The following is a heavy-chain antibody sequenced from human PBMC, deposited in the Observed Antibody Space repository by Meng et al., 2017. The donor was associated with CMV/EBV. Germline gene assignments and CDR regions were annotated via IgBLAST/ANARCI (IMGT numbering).Heavy chain of an antibody. V-gene: IGHV2-5*02. CDR1: GFSLSTSGVG. D-gene: IGHD6-13*01. J-gene: IGHJ4*02. Sequence: QITLKGSGPTLVKPTQTLTLSCTFAGFSLSTSGVGVGWIRQPPGKALEWLALIYWDDDKRYSPSLKSRLTINKDNSKNQVVLTMTNMEPVDTATYYCARIAAAARFDYWGQGTLVTVSS. CDR3: ARIAAAARFDY. CDR2: IYWDDDK.